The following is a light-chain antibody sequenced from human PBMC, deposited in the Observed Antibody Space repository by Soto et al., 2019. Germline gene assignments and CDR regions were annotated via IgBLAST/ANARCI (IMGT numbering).Light chain of an antibody. CDR2: GAS. CDR1: QSVTSSY. J-gene: IGKJ4*01. V-gene: IGKV3-20*01. CDR3: QQYGSSPLT. Sequence: EIVLTQSPGTLSSSPGERATLSCRASQSVTSSYLAWYQQKPGQAPRLLIYGASSRATGIADRFSGSGSGTDFTLIINRLEPEDFAVYYCQQYGSSPLTFGGGTKVEIK.